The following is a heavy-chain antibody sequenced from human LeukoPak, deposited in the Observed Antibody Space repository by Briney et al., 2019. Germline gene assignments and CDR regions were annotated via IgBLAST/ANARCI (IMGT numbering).Heavy chain of an antibody. Sequence: GGSLRLSCAAPGFTFSSYTMNWVRQAPGEGLEWVSSITSSSSSIYYADSVKGRITISRDNARNSLYLQMNSLRAEDTAVYYCARDPRLVRTYSDYYYMDVWGKGTTVTVSS. J-gene: IGHJ6*03. CDR3: ARDPRLVRTYSDYYYMDV. D-gene: IGHD4-23*01. CDR2: ITSSSSSI. V-gene: IGHV3-21*01. CDR1: GFTFSSYT.